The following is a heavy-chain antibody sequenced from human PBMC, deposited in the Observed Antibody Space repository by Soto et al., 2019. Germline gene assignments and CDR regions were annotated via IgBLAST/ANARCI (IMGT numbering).Heavy chain of an antibody. V-gene: IGHV1-18*01. J-gene: IGHJ6*02. CDR1: GYTFTSYG. D-gene: IGHD6-13*01. Sequence: ASVKVSCKASGYTFTSYGISWVRQAPGQGLEWKGWISAYNGNTNYAQKLQGRVTMTTDTSTSTAYMELRSLRSDDTAVYYCARDQGPIAAAGYYYYGMDVWGQGTTVTVSS. CDR3: ARDQGPIAAAGYYYYGMDV. CDR2: ISAYNGNT.